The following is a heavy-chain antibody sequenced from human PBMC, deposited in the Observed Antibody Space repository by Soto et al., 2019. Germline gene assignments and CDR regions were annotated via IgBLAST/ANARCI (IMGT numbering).Heavy chain of an antibody. J-gene: IGHJ6*02. CDR2: IIPIFGTA. V-gene: IGHV1-69*12. CDR1: GGTFSSYA. D-gene: IGHD4-4*01. CDR3: ARRGVTHTAVVLYYYYYGMDV. Sequence: QVQLVQSGAEVKKPGSSVKVSCKASGGTFSSYAISWVRQAPGQGLEWMGGIIPIFGTANYAQKFEGRVRITADESTSTPYMELSSLRSEDTAVYYCARRGVTHTAVVLYYYYYGMDVWGQGTTVTVSS.